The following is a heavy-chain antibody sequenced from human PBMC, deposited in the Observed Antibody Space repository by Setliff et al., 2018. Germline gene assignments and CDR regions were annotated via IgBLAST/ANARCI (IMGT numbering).Heavy chain of an antibody. J-gene: IGHJ4*02. V-gene: IGHV3-7*03. CDR3: ASGHRYGYLFEY. CDR1: GLTFSSYW. D-gene: IGHD5-18*01. CDR2: IKRDGREI. Sequence: GSLRLSCAASGLTFSSYWMSWVRQAPGKGLEWVANIKRDGREIYYVDSVKGRFTISRDNAKNSLYLQMNSLRAEDTAVYYCASGHRYGYLFEYWGQGTLVTVSS.